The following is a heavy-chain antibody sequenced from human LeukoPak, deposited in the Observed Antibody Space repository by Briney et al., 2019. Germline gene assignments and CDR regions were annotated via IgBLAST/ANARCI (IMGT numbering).Heavy chain of an antibody. D-gene: IGHD3-22*01. Sequence: PGSSLRLSCVVSGFTFSSYGMLWVRQAPGKGLEGVAVISYDGSNKYYADSVKGRFTISRDNSKNTLYLQMNSLRAEDTAVYYCAKRGYYYDSSGYYSRTYFDYWGQGTLVIVSS. V-gene: IGHV3-30*18. CDR1: GFTFSSYG. CDR2: ISYDGSNK. J-gene: IGHJ4*02. CDR3: AKRGYYYDSSGYYSRTYFDY.